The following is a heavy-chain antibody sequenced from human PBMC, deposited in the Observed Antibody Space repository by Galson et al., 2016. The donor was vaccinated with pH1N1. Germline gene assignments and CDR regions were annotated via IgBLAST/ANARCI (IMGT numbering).Heavy chain of an antibody. Sequence: SLRLSCAASGFTFTDYAMSWVRQAPGKGLEWVSSVSESGQSTYYADSVKGRFTISRDNSKNTLYLQMNSLRAEDTAVYYCAKGVDYYDSSGSSFDYWGQGTLVTVSS. J-gene: IGHJ4*02. CDR1: GFTFTDYA. CDR3: AKGVDYYDSSGSSFDY. D-gene: IGHD3-22*01. V-gene: IGHV3-23*01. CDR2: VSESGQST.